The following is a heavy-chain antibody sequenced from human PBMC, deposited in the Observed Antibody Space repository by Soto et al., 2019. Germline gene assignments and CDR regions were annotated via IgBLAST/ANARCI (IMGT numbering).Heavy chain of an antibody. Sequence: QVQLVESGGGVVQPGRSLRLSCAASGFTFSSYAMHWVRQAPGKGLEWVAVISYDGSNKYYADSVKGRFTISRDNSKNTLYLQMNSLRAEDTAVYYCAREGGIAVADAFDIWGQGTMVTVSS. D-gene: IGHD6-19*01. CDR3: AREGGIAVADAFDI. CDR1: GFTFSSYA. J-gene: IGHJ3*02. V-gene: IGHV3-30-3*01. CDR2: ISYDGSNK.